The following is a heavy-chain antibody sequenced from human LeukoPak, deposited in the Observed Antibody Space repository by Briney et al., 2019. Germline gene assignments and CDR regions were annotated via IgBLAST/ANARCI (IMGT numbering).Heavy chain of an antibody. CDR3: ARVWGTSCCSDY. CDR2: ISSSSSYI. V-gene: IGHV3-21*01. CDR1: GFTFSSYS. D-gene: IGHD2-2*01. J-gene: IGHJ4*02. Sequence: GGSLRPSCAASGFTFSSYSMNWVRQAPGKGLEWVSSISSSSSYIYYADSVKGRFTIARDNAKNSLYLQMNSLRAEDTAVYYCARVWGTSCCSDYWGQGTLVTVSS.